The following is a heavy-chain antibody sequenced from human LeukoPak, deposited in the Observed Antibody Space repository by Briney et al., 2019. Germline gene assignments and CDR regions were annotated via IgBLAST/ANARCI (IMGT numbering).Heavy chain of an antibody. CDR1: GGSISSSSYY. Sequence: PSETLSLTCTVSGGSISSSSYYWGWIRQPPGKGLEWIGSIYYSGSTYYNPSLKSRVTISVDTSKNQFSLKLSSVTAADTAVYYWATSVIAAAGLGCWFDPWGQGTLVTVSS. D-gene: IGHD6-13*01. V-gene: IGHV4-39*01. J-gene: IGHJ5*02. CDR3: ATSVIAAAGLGCWFDP. CDR2: IYYSGST.